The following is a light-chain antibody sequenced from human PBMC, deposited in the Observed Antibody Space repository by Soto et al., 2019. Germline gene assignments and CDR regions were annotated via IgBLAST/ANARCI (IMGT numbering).Light chain of an antibody. CDR3: HQYSGNYT. CDR1: QDISVW. J-gene: IGKJ2*01. Sequence: DIQMTQSPSTLSASVGDRVTITCRASQDISVWVAWFQQKPGKAPKLLIFDASNLERGVPSRFSGSGSGTEFTLTITSLQPDDFASYYCHQYSGNYTFGQGTKLEIK. V-gene: IGKV1-5*01. CDR2: DAS.